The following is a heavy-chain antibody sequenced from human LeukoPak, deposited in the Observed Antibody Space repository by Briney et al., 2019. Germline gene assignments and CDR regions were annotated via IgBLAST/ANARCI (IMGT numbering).Heavy chain of an antibody. V-gene: IGHV3-48*01. CDR3: ARERQLERLAFGKEGSAFDY. CDR2: ISSSGTTI. CDR1: GFTFRTSG. Sequence: AGGSLRLSCAASGFTFRTSGMNWVRQAPGKGLEWVSYISSSGTTISYAQSVKGRFTITRDNAQNSLTLHMNTLRAEDTAVYYCARERQLERLAFGKEGSAFDYWGQGTLVTVSS. J-gene: IGHJ4*02. D-gene: IGHD1-1*01.